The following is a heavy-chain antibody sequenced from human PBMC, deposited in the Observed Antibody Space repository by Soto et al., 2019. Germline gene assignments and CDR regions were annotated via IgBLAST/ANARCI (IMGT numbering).Heavy chain of an antibody. J-gene: IGHJ5*02. CDR3: ERERGRYCSGESCYPFGP. Sequence: SLTCAVYGGAFRGYYWSWIRQPPGKGLEWLGEINDSGSTNYNPSLKSRITISLDTSKKEISLRLSSVTAADTAVYYCERERGRYCSGESCYPFGPWGQGALVTVSS. D-gene: IGHD2-15*01. V-gene: IGHV4-34*01. CDR1: GGAFRGYY. CDR2: INDSGST.